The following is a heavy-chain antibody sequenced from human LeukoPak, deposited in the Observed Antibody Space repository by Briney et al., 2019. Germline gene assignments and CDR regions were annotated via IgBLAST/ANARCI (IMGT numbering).Heavy chain of an antibody. V-gene: IGHV3-23*01. CDR3: AKDRQGFGFGEQLDYYYMDV. Sequence: GGSLRLSCAASGFTFTGYAMSWVRQVPGKGLEWVSAISGSGGSTYYADSVKGRFTISRDNSKNTLYLQMNSLRAEDTAVYYCAKDRQGFGFGEQLDYYYMDVWGKGTTVTVSS. D-gene: IGHD3-10*01. CDR1: GFTFTGYA. J-gene: IGHJ6*03. CDR2: ISGSGGST.